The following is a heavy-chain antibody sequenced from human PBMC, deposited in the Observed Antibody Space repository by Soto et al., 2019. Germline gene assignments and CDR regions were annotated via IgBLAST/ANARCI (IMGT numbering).Heavy chain of an antibody. J-gene: IGHJ3*02. CDR2: ISGSGGST. V-gene: IGHV3-23*01. CDR1: GFTFSSYA. D-gene: IGHD4-17*01. Sequence: EVQLLESGGGLVQPGGSLRLSCAASGFTFSSYAMSWVRQAPGKGLEWVSAISGSGGSTYYADSVKGRFTISRDNSKNTLYLQMNSLRAEDTAVYYSANAQTHYGDQDDAFDIWGQGTMVTVSS. CDR3: ANAQTHYGDQDDAFDI.